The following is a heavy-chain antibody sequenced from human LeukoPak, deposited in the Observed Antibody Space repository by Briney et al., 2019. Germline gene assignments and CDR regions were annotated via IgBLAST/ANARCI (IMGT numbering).Heavy chain of an antibody. Sequence: GASVKVSCKASGGTFSSYAISWVRQAPGQGLEWMGGIIPIFGTANYAQKFQGRVTITTDESTSTAYMELSSLRSEDTAVYYCARIPYYYDSSGYSPWGQGTLVTVSP. V-gene: IGHV1-69*05. CDR1: GGTFSSYA. CDR2: IIPIFGTA. J-gene: IGHJ5*02. CDR3: ARIPYYYDSSGYSP. D-gene: IGHD3-22*01.